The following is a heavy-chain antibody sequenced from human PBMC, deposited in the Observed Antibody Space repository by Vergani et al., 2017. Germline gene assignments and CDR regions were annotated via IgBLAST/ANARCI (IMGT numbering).Heavy chain of an antibody. CDR1: GGSVSSGSYY. V-gene: IGHV4-61*01. D-gene: IGHD6-19*01. CDR2: IYYSGST. Sequence: QVQLQESGPGLVKPSETLSLTCTVSGGSVSSGSYYWSWIRQPPGKGLEWIGYIYYSGSTNYNPSLKSRVTISVDTSKNQFSLKLSSVTAADTAVYYCARLLYSSGWNFDYWGQGTLVTVSS. J-gene: IGHJ4*02. CDR3: ARLLYSSGWNFDY.